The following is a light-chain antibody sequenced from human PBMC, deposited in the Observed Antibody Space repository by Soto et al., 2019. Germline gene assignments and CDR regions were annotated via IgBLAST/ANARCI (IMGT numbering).Light chain of an antibody. Sequence: QSALIQPPSVSGSPGQSVTISCTGTSSDVGSYDCVSWYQQHPGKAPKVLIYEVSERPSGVSNRFSGSKSGNTASLTISGLQAEDEAEYYCCSYAGSRTHVLFGGGTKLTVL. CDR2: EVS. V-gene: IGLV2-23*02. J-gene: IGLJ2*01. CDR3: CSYAGSRTHVL. CDR1: SSDVGSYDC.